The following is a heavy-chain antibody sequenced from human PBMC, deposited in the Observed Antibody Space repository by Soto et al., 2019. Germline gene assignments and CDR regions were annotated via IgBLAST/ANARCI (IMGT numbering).Heavy chain of an antibody. V-gene: IGHV3-7*01. CDR3: ARDRGSGYSSGWSPPGPGGWFDP. Sequence: EAQLVESGGGLVQPGGSMRLSCEASGFTFSSYWMSWVRQAPGKGLEWVAHIKQDGSEKYYVDSVKGRFTISRDNAKNSLYLQMNSLRAEDTAVYYCARDRGSGYSSGWSPPGPGGWFDPWGQGTLVTVSS. CDR2: IKQDGSEK. D-gene: IGHD6-19*01. J-gene: IGHJ5*02. CDR1: GFTFSSYW.